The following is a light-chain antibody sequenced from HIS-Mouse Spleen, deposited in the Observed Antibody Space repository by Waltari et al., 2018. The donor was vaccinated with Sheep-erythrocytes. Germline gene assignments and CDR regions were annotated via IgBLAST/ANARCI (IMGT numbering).Light chain of an antibody. V-gene: IGKV1-33*01. Sequence: DIQMTQSPSSLSASVGDRVTIPCQASHDISNYLNWYQQKPGKAPKLLIYDASNLETGVPSRFSGSGSGTDFTFTISSLQPEDIATYYCQQYDNLPLTFGGGTKVEIK. CDR1: HDISNY. CDR3: QQYDNLPLT. J-gene: IGKJ4*01. CDR2: DAS.